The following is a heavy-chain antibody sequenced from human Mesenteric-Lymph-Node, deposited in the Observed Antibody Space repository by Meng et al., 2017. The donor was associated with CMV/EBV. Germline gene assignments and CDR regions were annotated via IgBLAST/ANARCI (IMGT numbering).Heavy chain of an antibody. J-gene: IGHJ4*02. CDR2: IYHSGST. CDR1: GRSISSSNS. V-gene: IGHV4-4*02. Sequence: GVSGRSISSSNSWSWVRQPPGKGLEWIGEIYHSGSTNYNPSLKSRVTISVDKSKNQFSLKLSSVTAADTAVYYCARGNTMVRGVFDYWGQGTLVTVSS. CDR3: ARGNTMVRGVFDY. D-gene: IGHD3-10*01.